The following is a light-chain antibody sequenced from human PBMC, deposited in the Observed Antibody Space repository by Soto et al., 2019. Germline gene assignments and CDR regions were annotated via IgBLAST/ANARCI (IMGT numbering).Light chain of an antibody. V-gene: IGKV3-11*01. CDR3: HQRSNWPST. J-gene: IGKJ4*01. CDR2: DAS. CDR1: QSVSRY. Sequence: EIVLTQSPATLSLSPGARATLSCRASQSVSRYLAWYQQKPGQAPRLLISDASNRATGIPARFSGRGSGTDFTLTITSVEPEDVAVYYCHQRSNWPSTFGGGTKVEIK.